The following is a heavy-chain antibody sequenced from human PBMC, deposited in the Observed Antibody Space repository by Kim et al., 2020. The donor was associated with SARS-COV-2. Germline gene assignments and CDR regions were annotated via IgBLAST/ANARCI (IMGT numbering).Heavy chain of an antibody. D-gene: IGHD3-3*01. CDR3: AKDLDLTSYYYYYGMDV. J-gene: IGHJ6*02. V-gene: IGHV3-9*01. Sequence: VKGRFTISRDNAKNSLYLQMNSLRAEDTALYYCAKDLDLTSYYYYYGMDVWGQGTTVTVSS.